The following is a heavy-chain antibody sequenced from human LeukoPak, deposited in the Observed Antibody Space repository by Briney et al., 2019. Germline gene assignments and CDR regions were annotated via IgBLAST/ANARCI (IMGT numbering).Heavy chain of an antibody. CDR2: ICWSWGSK. CDR3: AKVGESAYSGYDPFYYYYYGMDV. J-gene: IGHJ6*02. V-gene: IGHV3-23*01. CDR1: GFPFSSFC. D-gene: IGHD5-12*01. Sequence: GSLGLLLAGSGFPFSSFCINRVRPAPGKGLEGGSAICWSWGSKYYADSVKGRFTISRDNSKNTLYLQMNSLRAEDTAVYYCAKVGESAYSGYDPFYYYYYGMDVWGQGTTVTVSS.